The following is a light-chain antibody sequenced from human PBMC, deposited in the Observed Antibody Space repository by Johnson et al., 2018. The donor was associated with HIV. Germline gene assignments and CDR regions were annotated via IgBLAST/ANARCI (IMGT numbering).Light chain of an antibody. CDR2: DNN. CDR3: GTWDNSLRAGV. CDR1: GSNIGNNY. V-gene: IGLV1-51*01. Sequence: QSVLTQPPSVSAAPGQKVTISCSGSGSNIGNNYVSWYQQLPGTAPKLLIYDNNKRPSGIPDRFSGSKSGTSATLGITGLQTGDEADYYCGTWDNSLRAGVFGTGTKVTVL. J-gene: IGLJ1*01.